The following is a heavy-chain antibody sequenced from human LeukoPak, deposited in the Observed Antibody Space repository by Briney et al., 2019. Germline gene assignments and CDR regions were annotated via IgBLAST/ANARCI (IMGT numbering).Heavy chain of an antibody. J-gene: IGHJ1*01. CDR1: EIIFSSYG. CDR3: AKVYPLVGAAAGLFQH. D-gene: IGHD6-13*01. V-gene: IGHV3-23*01. CDR2: ISGSGGST. Sequence: GGSLRLSCAASEIIFSSYGMSWVRQAPGTGLEWVSAISGSGGSTYYADSVKGRFTISRDNSKNTLYLQMNSLRAEDTAVYYCAKVYPLVGAAAGLFQHWGQGTLVTVSS.